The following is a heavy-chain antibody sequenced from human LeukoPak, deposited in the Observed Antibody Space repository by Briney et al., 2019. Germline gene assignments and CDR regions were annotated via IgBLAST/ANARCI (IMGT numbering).Heavy chain of an antibody. CDR3: ASEEGDEGYFDY. V-gene: IGHV4-39*07. D-gene: IGHD3-16*01. Sequence: SETLSLTCTVSGGSISSSSYYWGWIRQPPGKGLEWIGSIYYSGSTYYNPSLKSRVTISVDTSKNQFSLKLSSVTAADTAVYYCASEEGDEGYFDYWGQGTLVTVSS. J-gene: IGHJ4*02. CDR1: GGSISSSSYY. CDR2: IYYSGST.